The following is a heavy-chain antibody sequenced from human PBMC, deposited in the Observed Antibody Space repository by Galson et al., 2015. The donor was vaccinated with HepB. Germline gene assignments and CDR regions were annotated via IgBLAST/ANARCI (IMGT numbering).Heavy chain of an antibody. CDR1: GFTVSSNY. J-gene: IGHJ6*04. CDR3: ARGHYDFWSGYYYYYYGMDV. V-gene: IGHV3-53*01. Sequence: SLRLSCAASGFTVSSNYMSWVRQAPGKGLEWVSVIYSGGSTYYADSVKGRFTISRDNSKNTLYLQMNSLRAEDTAVYYCARGHYDFWSGYYYYYYGMDVWGKGTTVTVSS. D-gene: IGHD3-3*01. CDR2: IYSGGST.